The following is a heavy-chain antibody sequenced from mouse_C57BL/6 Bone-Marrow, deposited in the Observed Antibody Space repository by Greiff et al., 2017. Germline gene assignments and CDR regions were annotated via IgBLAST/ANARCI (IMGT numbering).Heavy chain of an antibody. CDR1: GYTFTSYW. Sequence: VQLQQPGAELVRPGSSVKLSCKASGYTFTSYWMHWVKQRPIQGLEWIGNIDPSDSETHYNQKFKDKAALTVDKSSSTAYMQLSSLTSEDSAVYYCARGNYGSRKSFAYWGQGTLVTVSA. CDR2: IDPSDSET. J-gene: IGHJ3*01. V-gene: IGHV1-52*01. D-gene: IGHD1-1*01. CDR3: ARGNYGSRKSFAY.